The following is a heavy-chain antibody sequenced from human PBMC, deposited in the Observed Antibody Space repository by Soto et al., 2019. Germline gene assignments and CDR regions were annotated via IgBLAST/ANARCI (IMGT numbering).Heavy chain of an antibody. Sequence: QVQLVQSGAEVKKPGASVKVSCKASGYTFTSYGISWVRQAPGQGLEWMGWISAYNGNTNYAQKLQGRVTMTTDTSTSTAYMELRSLRSDDTAVYYCARGSRGSGSYYKYSYYYGIDVWGQGTTVTVSS. D-gene: IGHD3-10*01. CDR2: ISAYNGNT. CDR1: GYTFTSYG. J-gene: IGHJ6*02. V-gene: IGHV1-18*04. CDR3: ARGSRGSGSYYKYSYYYGIDV.